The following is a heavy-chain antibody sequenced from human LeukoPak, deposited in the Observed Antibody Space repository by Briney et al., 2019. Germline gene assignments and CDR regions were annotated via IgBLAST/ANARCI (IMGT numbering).Heavy chain of an antibody. CDR3: AREDYGGNSEYFQH. V-gene: IGHV4-34*01. Sequence: SETLSLTCAVYGGSFSGYYWSWIRQPQGKGLEWIGEINHSGSTNYNPSLKSRVTISVDTSKNQFSLKLSSVTAADTAVYYCAREDYGGNSEYFQHWGQGTLVTVSS. J-gene: IGHJ1*01. CDR1: GGSFSGYY. D-gene: IGHD4-23*01. CDR2: INHSGST.